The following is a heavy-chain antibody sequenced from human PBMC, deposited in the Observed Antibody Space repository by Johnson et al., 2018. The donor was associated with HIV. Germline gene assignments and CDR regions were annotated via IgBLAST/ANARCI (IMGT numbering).Heavy chain of an antibody. CDR2: ISGSGGST. D-gene: IGHD2-2*01. J-gene: IGHJ3*02. Sequence: MLLVESGGVVVQPGGSLRLSCAASGFTFDDYAMHWVRQAPGKGLEWVSAISGSGGSTYYADSVKGRFTISRDNSKNTLYLQMNSLRAEDTAVYYCAKKMGVVVVPAAMHAFDIWGQGTMVTVSS. CDR1: GFTFDDYA. V-gene: IGHV3-23*04. CDR3: AKKMGVVVVPAAMHAFDI.